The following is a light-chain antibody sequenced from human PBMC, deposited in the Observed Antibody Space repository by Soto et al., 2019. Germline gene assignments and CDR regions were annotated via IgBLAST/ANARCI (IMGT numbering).Light chain of an antibody. CDR3: QQRSNWPSLT. CDR2: DAS. J-gene: IGKJ4*01. V-gene: IGKV3-15*01. Sequence: EIVMTQSPATLSVSPGDRATLSCRASQSVYSMLAWYQQKPGQAPRLLIYDASTRATGVPARFSGSGSGTEFTLTISSLEPEDFAVYYCQQRSNWPSLTFGGGTKVDIK. CDR1: QSVYSM.